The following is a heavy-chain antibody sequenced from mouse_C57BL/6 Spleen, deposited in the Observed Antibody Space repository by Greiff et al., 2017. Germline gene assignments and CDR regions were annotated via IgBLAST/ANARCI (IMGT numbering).Heavy chain of an antibody. CDR1: GYAFSSSW. V-gene: IGHV1-82*01. Sequence: VQLQQPGPELVKPGASVKISCKASGYAFSSSWMNWVKQRPGKGLEWIGRIYPGDGDTNYNGKFKGKATLTADKSSSTAYMQLSSLTSEDSAVYFCARGDYGSSPYAMDYWGQGTSVTVSS. J-gene: IGHJ4*01. CDR2: IYPGDGDT. CDR3: ARGDYGSSPYAMDY. D-gene: IGHD1-1*01.